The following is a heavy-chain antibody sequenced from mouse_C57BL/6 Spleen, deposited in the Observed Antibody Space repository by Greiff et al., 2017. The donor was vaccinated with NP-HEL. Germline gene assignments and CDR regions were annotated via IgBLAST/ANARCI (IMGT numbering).Heavy chain of an antibody. V-gene: IGHV1-15*01. Sequence: QVQLKESGAELVRPGASVTLSCKASGYTFTDYEMHWVKQTPVHGLEWIGAIDPETGGTAYNQKFKGKAILTADKSSSTAYMELRSLTSEDSAVYYCTRAGYGNPYFDYWGQGTTLTVSS. CDR1: GYTFTDYE. CDR3: TRAGYGNPYFDY. J-gene: IGHJ2*01. CDR2: IDPETGGT. D-gene: IGHD2-1*01.